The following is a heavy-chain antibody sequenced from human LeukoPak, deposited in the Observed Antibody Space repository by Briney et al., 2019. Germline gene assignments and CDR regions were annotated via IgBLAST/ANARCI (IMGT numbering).Heavy chain of an antibody. V-gene: IGHV4-34*01. CDR1: GGSISSYY. CDR2: INHSGST. Sequence: PSETLSLTCTVSGGSISSYYWSWIRQPPGKGLEWIGEINHSGSTNYNPSLKSRVTISVDTSENQFSLKLSSVTAADTAVYYCARGGLIAAGTDYWGQGTLVTVSS. CDR3: ARGGLIAAGTDY. D-gene: IGHD6-13*01. J-gene: IGHJ4*02.